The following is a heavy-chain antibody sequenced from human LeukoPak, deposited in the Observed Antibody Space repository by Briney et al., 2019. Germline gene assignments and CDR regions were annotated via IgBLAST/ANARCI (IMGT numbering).Heavy chain of an antibody. CDR2: IYYSGST. CDR1: GYSISSGYY. Sequence: SETLSLTCTVSGYSISSGYYWSWIRQPPGKGLEWIGYIYYSGSTNYNPSLKSRVTISVDTSKNQFSLKLSSVTAADTAAYYCARDSPYGSGSYYDYWGQGTLVTVSS. V-gene: IGHV4-61*01. J-gene: IGHJ4*02. CDR3: ARDSPYGSGSYYDY. D-gene: IGHD3-10*01.